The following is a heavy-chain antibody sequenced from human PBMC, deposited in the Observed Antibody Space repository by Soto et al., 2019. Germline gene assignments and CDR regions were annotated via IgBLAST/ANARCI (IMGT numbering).Heavy chain of an antibody. J-gene: IGHJ5*01. V-gene: IGHV3-21*01. D-gene: IGHD3-16*02. CDR3: AGSYGSADS. CDR1: GFTFSSFH. CDR2: ISSGGDNI. Sequence: EVQLVESGGGLVKPGGSLRLSCVASGFTFSSFHMNWVRQAPGKGLEWVSSISSGGDNIYYAASVNGRFTISRDNAKNSLYLQMNSRRPEDTAVYYCAGSYGSADSWGQGTLVTVSS.